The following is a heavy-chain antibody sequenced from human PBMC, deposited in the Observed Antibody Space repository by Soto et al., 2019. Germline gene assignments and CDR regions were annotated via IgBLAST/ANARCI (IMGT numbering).Heavy chain of an antibody. Sequence: GVLLKGYWKAAGYAMTGNYGHCWLHDTGQGLEWMGWINPNSGGTNYAQKFQGRVTMTRDTSISTAYMELSRLRSDDTAVYYCARACSGGRCPRGWFDPWGQGTLVTVSS. CDR3: ARACSGGRCPRGWFDP. J-gene: IGHJ5*01. CDR2: INPNSGGT. D-gene: IGHD2-15*01. CDR1: GYAMTGNY. V-gene: IGHV1-2*02.